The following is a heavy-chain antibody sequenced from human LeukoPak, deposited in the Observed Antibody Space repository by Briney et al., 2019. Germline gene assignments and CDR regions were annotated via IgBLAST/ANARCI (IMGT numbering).Heavy chain of an antibody. CDR3: AKPARTDAFDI. J-gene: IGHJ3*02. V-gene: IGHV3-21*04. Sequence: GGSLRLSCAASGFTFSSYSMNWVRQAPGKGLEWVSSISSSGSYIYYADSVKGRFTISRDNAKNSLYLQMNSLRAEDTAVYYCAKPARTDAFDIWGQGTMVTVSS. CDR2: ISSSGSYI. CDR1: GFTFSSYS. D-gene: IGHD1-14*01.